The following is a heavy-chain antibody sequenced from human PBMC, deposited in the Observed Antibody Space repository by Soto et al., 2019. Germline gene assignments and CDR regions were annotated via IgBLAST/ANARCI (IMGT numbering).Heavy chain of an antibody. CDR3: ARDGGFYYYRSVYYTVI. D-gene: IGHD3-22*01. Sequence: VASVKVSCKTSGNTFTSYGISWVRQAPGQGLEWMGWISGYNAATNYAQKHQGRVTMTTDTSTSTAYMELRNLRSDDTAVYYCARDGGFYYYRSVYYTVIWGQGTMVNVS. V-gene: IGHV1-18*01. CDR1: GNTFTSYG. J-gene: IGHJ3*02. CDR2: ISGYNAAT.